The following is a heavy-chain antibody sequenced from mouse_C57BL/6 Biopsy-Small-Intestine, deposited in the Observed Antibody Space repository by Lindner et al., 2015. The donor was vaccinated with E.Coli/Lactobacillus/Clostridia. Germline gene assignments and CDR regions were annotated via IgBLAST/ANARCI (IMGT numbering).Heavy chain of an antibody. J-gene: IGHJ3*01. CDR2: INPYNGGT. D-gene: IGHD1-1*01. V-gene: IGHV1-19*01. Sequence: VQLQESGPVLVKPGASVKMSCKASGYTFTDYYMNWVKQSHGKSLEWIGVINPYNGGTSYNQKFKGKATLTVDKSSSTAYMELNSLTSEDSAVYYCARSRDCYGSSYGAWGQGTLVTVSA. CDR1: GYTFTDYY. CDR3: ARSRDCYGSSYGA.